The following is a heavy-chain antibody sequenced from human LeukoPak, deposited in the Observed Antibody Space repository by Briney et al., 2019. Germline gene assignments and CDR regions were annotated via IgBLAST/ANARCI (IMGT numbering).Heavy chain of an antibody. CDR3: ARFTSCFDS. V-gene: IGHV4-59*12. CDR2: IHVDGST. J-gene: IGHJ4*02. Sequence: SETLSLTCSVSGVSISGYYWSWIRQPPGKGLEWMGHIHVDGSTNYNPSLMSRVTISVDTPKNQFSLKLSSVTAADTAVYYCARFTSCFDSRGQGTLVTVSS. D-gene: IGHD2-2*01. CDR1: GVSISGYY.